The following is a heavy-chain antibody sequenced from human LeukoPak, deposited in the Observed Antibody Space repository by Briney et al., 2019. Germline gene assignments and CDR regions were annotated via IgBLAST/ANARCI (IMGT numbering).Heavy chain of an antibody. V-gene: IGHV1-18*01. J-gene: IGHJ4*02. Sequence: GASVKVSCKASGYTFSSYGISWVRRAPGQGLEWMGWTSTYNGDTNYAQKFQGRVSMTTDTSTRTAYMELRSLRSDDTAVYYCATFHRPNDYWGQGTLVTVSS. CDR3: ATFHRPNDY. CDR1: GYTFSSYG. CDR2: TSTYNGDT.